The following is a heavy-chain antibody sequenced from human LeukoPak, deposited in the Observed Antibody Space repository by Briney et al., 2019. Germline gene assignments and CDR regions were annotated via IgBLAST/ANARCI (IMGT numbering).Heavy chain of an antibody. CDR1: GGSISSSTYY. CDR3: ARGRGEGRGIAMVRGVRAPSYNWFDP. Sequence: AETLSLTCTVSGGSISSSTYYWGWIRQPPGKGLEWIGSMYYSSGNTYYNPSLKSRATISVDTSKNQFSLKLSSVTAADTAVYYCARGRGEGRGIAMVRGVRAPSYNWFDPWGQGTQVTVSS. D-gene: IGHD3-10*01. V-gene: IGHV4-39*07. J-gene: IGHJ5*02. CDR2: MYYSSGNT.